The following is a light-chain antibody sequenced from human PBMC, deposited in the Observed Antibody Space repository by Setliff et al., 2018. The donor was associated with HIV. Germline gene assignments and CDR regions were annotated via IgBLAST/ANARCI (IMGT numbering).Light chain of an antibody. CDR3: SSYAITNTLP. CDR2: EVR. J-gene: IGLJ1*01. CDR1: RSDIGGYNY. V-gene: IGLV2-14*03. Sequence: QSALTQPASVSGSPGQSSTTSCTGSRSDIGGYNYVSWYQQHPGKAPKLLIYEVRNRPSAVSDRLSGSKSGNTASLTIAGLQAEDEADYYCSSYAITNTLPFGTGTKVTVL.